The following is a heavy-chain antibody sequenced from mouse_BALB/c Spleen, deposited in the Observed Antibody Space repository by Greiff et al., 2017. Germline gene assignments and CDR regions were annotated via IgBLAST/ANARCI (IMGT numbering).Heavy chain of an antibody. CDR1: GYTFTDYA. J-gene: IGHJ4*01. V-gene: IGHV1S137*01. Sequence: VQLQQSGAELVRPGVSVKISCKGSGYTFTDYAMHWVKQSHAKSLEWIGVISTYYGAASYNQKFKGKATMTVDKSSSTAYMELARLTSEDSDIYYCARVAARASYAMDYWGQGTSVTVAS. CDR3: ARVAARASYAMDY. D-gene: IGHD3-1*01. CDR2: ISTYYGAA.